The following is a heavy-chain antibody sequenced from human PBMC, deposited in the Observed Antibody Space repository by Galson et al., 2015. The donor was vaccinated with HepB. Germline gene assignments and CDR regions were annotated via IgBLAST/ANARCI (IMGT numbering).Heavy chain of an antibody. D-gene: IGHD2-21*01. CDR1: GYTFTRSG. CDR2: INAGNGNT. Sequence: SVKVSCKASGYTFTRSGMHWVRQAPGQRLEWMGRINAGNGNTKYSQKFQGRVTFTRYTSESTAYVELSSLRSEDTAVYYCARDGSGEVRFNDCFDFWGQGTPVTVSS. J-gene: IGHJ4*02. CDR3: ARDGSGEVRFNDCFDF. V-gene: IGHV1-3*01.